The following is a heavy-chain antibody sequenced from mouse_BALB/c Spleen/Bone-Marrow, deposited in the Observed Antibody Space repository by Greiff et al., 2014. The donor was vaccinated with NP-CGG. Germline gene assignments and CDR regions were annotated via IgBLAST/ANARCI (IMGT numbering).Heavy chain of an antibody. V-gene: IGHV2-9*02. J-gene: IGHJ4*01. CDR1: GFSLTNYG. D-gene: IGHD1-2*01. CDR3: ARITTATGAMDY. CDR2: IWADGST. Sequence: VLLVESGPGLVPPSQCLSITCTVSGFSLTNYGVHWVRQPPGKGLEWLGVIWADGSTYYNSALMSRLSISKDNSKSQVYFKMDSLQTDDAAMYYCARITTATGAMDYWGQGTSVTVSS.